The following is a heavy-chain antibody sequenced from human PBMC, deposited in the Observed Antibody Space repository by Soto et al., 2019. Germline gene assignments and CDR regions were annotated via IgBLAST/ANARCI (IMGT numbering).Heavy chain of an antibody. CDR1: GFTFSSYS. Sequence: EVQLVESGGGLVKPGGSLRLSCAASGFTFSSYSMNWVRQAPGKGLEWVSSISSSSSYIYYADSVKGRFTISRDNAKNALYLQMNSLRAEDTAVYDCAGDRARRGEYYFYYWGQGTLGTVSS. D-gene: IGHD3-16*01. V-gene: IGHV3-21*01. CDR3: AGDRARRGEYYFYY. J-gene: IGHJ4*02. CDR2: ISSSSSYI.